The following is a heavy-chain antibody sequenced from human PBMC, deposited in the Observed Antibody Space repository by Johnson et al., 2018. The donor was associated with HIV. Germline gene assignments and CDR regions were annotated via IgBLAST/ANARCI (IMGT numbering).Heavy chain of an antibody. CDR3: ARSHRYGTMMATIRPFDI. D-gene: IGHD5-12*01. Sequence: VQLVESGGGLVQPGGSLRLSCAASRFTFSNYDMYWVRQVTGKGLEWVSGINWNGGSIGYADSVKGRFTISRDNAKNSLNLQMNSLRAEDTALYYCARSHRYGTMMATIRPFDIWGQGTMVTVSS. V-gene: IGHV3-20*04. CDR1: RFTFSNYD. J-gene: IGHJ3*02. CDR2: INWNGGSI.